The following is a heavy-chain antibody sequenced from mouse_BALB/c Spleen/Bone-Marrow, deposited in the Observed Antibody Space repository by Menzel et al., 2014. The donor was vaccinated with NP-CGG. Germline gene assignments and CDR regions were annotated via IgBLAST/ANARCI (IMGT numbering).Heavy chain of an antibody. CDR1: GYTFTDYY. V-gene: IGHV1-19*01. CDR2: VTPYNGGT. CDR3: ARTGY. J-gene: IGHJ2*01. Sequence: EVQLVESGPELVKPGASVKMSCKASGYTFTDYYMDWVKQSHGESFEWIGRVTPYNGGTTYNQEFKGRATLTVDESSSTAYMALNSLTSEDSAVYYCARTGYWGQGTTLTVSS.